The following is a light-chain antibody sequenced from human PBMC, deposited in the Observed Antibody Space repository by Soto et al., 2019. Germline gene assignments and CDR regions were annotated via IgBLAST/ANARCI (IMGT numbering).Light chain of an antibody. CDR2: KAS. J-gene: IGKJ1*01. Sequence: DIQMTQSPSTLSASVGDRVTITCRASQTIDSWLAWYQQRPGKPPNLLIYKASTLASGVPSRFSGSGSGTESTLTINSLQPDDFATYYCQQYHIYSGTFGQGTKVDI. V-gene: IGKV1-5*03. CDR3: QQYHIYSGT. CDR1: QTIDSW.